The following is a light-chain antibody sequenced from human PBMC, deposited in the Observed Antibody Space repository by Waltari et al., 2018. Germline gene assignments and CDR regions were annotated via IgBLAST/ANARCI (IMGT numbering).Light chain of an antibody. CDR3: QQSYNIPFT. Sequence: DLQLTQSPSPLSASVGDRVTITCRTSQNINRFLNWYQQKPGEAPKLLIYTASSLQGGVPSRFSGSGSGTEFSLTISSLQPEDFATYYCQQSYNIPFTFGQGTRVDIK. CDR1: QNINRF. CDR2: TAS. V-gene: IGKV1-39*01. J-gene: IGKJ2*01.